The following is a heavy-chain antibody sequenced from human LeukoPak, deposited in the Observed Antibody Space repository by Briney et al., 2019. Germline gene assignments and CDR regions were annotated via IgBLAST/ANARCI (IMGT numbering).Heavy chain of an antibody. D-gene: IGHD3-22*01. J-gene: IGHJ3*02. V-gene: IGHV3-30*18. CDR1: GFTFSSYG. CDR3: AKVLRSAYYYDSSGYYLSESDAFDI. Sequence: GGSLRLSCAASGFTFSSYGMHWVRQAPGKGLEWVAVISYDGSNKYYADSVKGRFTISRDNSKNTLYLQMNSLRAGDTAVYYCAKVLRSAYYYDSSGYYLSESDAFDIWGQGTMVTVSS. CDR2: ISYDGSNK.